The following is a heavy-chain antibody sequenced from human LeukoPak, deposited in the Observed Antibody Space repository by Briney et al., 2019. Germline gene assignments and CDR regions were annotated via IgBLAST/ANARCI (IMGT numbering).Heavy chain of an antibody. CDR1: GSTFSSYA. CDR2: IIPIFGTA. CDR3: ARTTVVTPAFNYYYGMDV. V-gene: IGHV1-69*13. J-gene: IGHJ6*02. D-gene: IGHD4-23*01. Sequence: ASVKVSCKASGSTFSSYAISWVRQAPGQGLEWMGGIIPIFGTANYAQKFQGRVTITADESTSTAYMELSSLRSEDTAVYYCARTTVVTPAFNYYYGMDVWGQGTTVTVSS.